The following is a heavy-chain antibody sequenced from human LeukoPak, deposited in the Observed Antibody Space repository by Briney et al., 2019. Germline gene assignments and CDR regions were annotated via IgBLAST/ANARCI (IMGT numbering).Heavy chain of an antibody. Sequence: GASVKVSCKASGYTFTSYGISWVRQAPGQGLEWMGWISAYNGNTNYAQNLQGRVTITTDTSTSTAYMELRSLRSDDTAVYYCARDRAAAGTVSIVAYWGQGTLVTVSS. V-gene: IGHV1-18*04. CDR2: ISAYNGNT. CDR3: ARDRAAAGTVSIVAY. D-gene: IGHD6-13*01. CDR1: GYTFTSYG. J-gene: IGHJ4*02.